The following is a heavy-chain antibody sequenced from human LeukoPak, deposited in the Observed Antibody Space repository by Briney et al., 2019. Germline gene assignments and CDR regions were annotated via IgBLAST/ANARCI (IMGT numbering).Heavy chain of an antibody. CDR1: GGSISSGDYY. J-gene: IGHJ5*02. D-gene: IGHD3-3*02. CDR2: ILSSGST. Sequence: PSQTLSLTCTVSGGSISSGDYYWNWIRQSPGKGLEWIGYILSSGSTHHNPSLASRISLSMDPSKNQFSLKLSSVTAADTAVYYCARRVISEFSIDKGNWLDPWGQGTLVTVSP. CDR3: ARRVISEFSIDKGNWLDP. V-gene: IGHV4-61*09.